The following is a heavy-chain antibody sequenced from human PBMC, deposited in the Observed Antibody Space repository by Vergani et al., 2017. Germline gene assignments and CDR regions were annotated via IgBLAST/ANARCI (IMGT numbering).Heavy chain of an antibody. J-gene: IGHJ6*04. CDR1: GFTFSSYS. CDR3: ARDCTSGGCPDNYGMDV. V-gene: IGHV3-21*06. CDR2: IGSSGPYI. Sequence: EVQLVESGGGLAKPGGSLRLSCAASGFTFSSYSMNWVRQAPGKGLEWVAFIGSSGPYINYADSVKGRFIISRDNTNNSLFLQLRSLRAEDAAVYYCARDCTSGGCPDNYGMDVWGKGATVTVSS. D-gene: IGHD2-8*01.